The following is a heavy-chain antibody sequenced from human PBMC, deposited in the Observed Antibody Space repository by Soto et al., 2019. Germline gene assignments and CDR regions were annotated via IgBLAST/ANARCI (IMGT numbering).Heavy chain of an antibody. CDR2: ISSSGGST. D-gene: IGHD3-10*01. Sequence: EVQLLESGGGLVQPGGSLRLSCAASGFTFSNYAMSWVRQAPGRGPEWVSGISSSGGSTYYADSVKGRFTISRDHSKHTLYLQMNSLRAEDTAVYYCAKDLFLQGYYGSGNYYALDYWGQGTLVPVSS. V-gene: IGHV3-23*01. CDR1: GFTFSNYA. CDR3: AKDLFLQGYYGSGNYYALDY. J-gene: IGHJ4*02.